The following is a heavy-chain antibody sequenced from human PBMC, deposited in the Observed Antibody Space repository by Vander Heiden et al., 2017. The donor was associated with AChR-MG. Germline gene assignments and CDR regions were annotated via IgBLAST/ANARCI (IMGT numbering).Heavy chain of an antibody. V-gene: IGHV1-69*01. J-gene: IGHJ5*02. Sequence: QVQLVQSGAEVKKPGSSVKVSCKASGGTFSSYAISWVRQAPGQGLEWMGGIIPIFGTANYAQKFQGRVTITADESTSTAYMELSSLRSDDTAVYYCARVGRNIVVGTAEYNWFDPWGQGTLVTVSS. CDR1: GGTFSSYA. CDR3: ARVGRNIVVGTAEYNWFDP. CDR2: IIPIFGTA. D-gene: IGHD2-21*02.